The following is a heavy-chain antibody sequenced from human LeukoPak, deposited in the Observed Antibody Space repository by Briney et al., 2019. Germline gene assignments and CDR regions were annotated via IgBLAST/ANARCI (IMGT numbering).Heavy chain of an antibody. V-gene: IGHV1-69*01. D-gene: IGHD5-18*01. Sequence: SVKVSCKASGGTFSSYAISWVRQAPGQGLEWMGGIIPIFGTANYAQKFQGRVTITADESTSTAYMELSGLRSEDTAVYYCARTFTSGYSYGYNWFDPWGQGTLVTVSS. J-gene: IGHJ5*02. CDR3: ARTFTSGYSYGYNWFDP. CDR1: GGTFSSYA. CDR2: IIPIFGTA.